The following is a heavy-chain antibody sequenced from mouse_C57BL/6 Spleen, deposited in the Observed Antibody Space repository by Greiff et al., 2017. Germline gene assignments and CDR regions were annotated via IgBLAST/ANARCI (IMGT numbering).Heavy chain of an antibody. Sequence: QVQLQQSGAELARPGASVTLSCKASGYTFTSYGISWVKQRTGQGLEWIGEIYPRSGNTYYNEKFKGKATLTADQSSSTAYMELRSLTSEDSAVYFCARAGYGNYPFDYWGQGTTLTVSS. CDR3: ARAGYGNYPFDY. V-gene: IGHV1-81*01. CDR1: GYTFTSYG. J-gene: IGHJ2*01. CDR2: IYPRSGNT. D-gene: IGHD2-10*02.